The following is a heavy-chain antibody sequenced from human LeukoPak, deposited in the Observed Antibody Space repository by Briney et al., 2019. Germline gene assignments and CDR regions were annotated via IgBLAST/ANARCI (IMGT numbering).Heavy chain of an antibody. CDR1: GGTFSSYA. CDR2: IIPIFGTA. V-gene: IGHV1-69*06. D-gene: IGHD3-10*01. J-gene: IGHJ4*02. CDR3: ARQENYYGSGSSRHYDY. Sequence: SVKVSCKASGGTFSSYAISWVRQAPGQGLEWMGGIIPIFGTANYAQKFQGRVTITADKSTSTAYMELSSLRSKDTAVYYCARQENYYGSGSSRHYDYWGQGTLVTVSS.